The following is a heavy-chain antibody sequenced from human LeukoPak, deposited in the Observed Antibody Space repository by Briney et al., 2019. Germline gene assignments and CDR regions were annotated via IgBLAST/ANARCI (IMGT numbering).Heavy chain of an antibody. Sequence: GGSLRLSCAPSGFTFNDYGMRWVRQAPGEGLEWVSGLNWNGSATTYADSVKGRFTISRDNTENSLHLQINSLRAEDTAFYYCARVAVGGHWFDTWGQGTLVTVSS. J-gene: IGHJ5*02. CDR2: LNWNGSAT. D-gene: IGHD6-19*01. CDR1: GFTFNDYG. V-gene: IGHV3-20*04. CDR3: ARVAVGGHWFDT.